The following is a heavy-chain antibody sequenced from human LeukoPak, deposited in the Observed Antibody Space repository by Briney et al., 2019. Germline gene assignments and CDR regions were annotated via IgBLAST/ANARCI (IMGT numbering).Heavy chain of an antibody. V-gene: IGHV3-21*01. Sequence: AGGSLRLSCAASGFTFSSYSMNWVRQAPGKGLEWVSSISSSSYIYYAESVKGRFTISRDNAKNSLYLQMNSLRAEDTAVYYCARDVNTMMVDYWGQGTLVTVSS. J-gene: IGHJ4*02. CDR1: GFTFSSYS. D-gene: IGHD3-22*01. CDR3: ARDVNTMMVDY. CDR2: ISSSSYI.